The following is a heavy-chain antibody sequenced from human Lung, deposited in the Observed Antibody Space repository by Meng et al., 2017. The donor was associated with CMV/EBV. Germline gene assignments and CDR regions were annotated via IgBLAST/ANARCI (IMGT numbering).Heavy chain of an antibody. CDR1: GDSITNHNW. D-gene: IGHD3-10*01. CDR3: LRRSGGSV. V-gene: IGHV4-4*02. CDR2: IPHRGSS. J-gene: IGHJ1*01. Sequence: LRASATDPGRLSETLSLTCAVSGDSITNHNWWAWVRQPPGKGLEWIGEIPHRGSSAYNPSLKSRVSMSIDKSKNQFSLKLTSVTAADTAVYHCLRRSGGSVWGQGTLVTVSS.